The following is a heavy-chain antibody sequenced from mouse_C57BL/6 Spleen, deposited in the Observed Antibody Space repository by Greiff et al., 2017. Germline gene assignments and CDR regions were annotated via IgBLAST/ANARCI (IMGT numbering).Heavy chain of an antibody. V-gene: IGHV7-1*01. CDR2: SRNKANDYTT. J-gene: IGHJ4*01. D-gene: IGHD1-1*01. CDR1: GFTFSDFY. Sequence: EVQGVVSGGGLVQSGRSLRLSCATSGFTFSDFYMEWVRQAPGKGLEWIAASRNKANDYTTEYSASVKGRFIVSRDTSQSILYLQMNALRAEDTAIYYCARDSPLTTVYAMDYWGQGTSVTVSS. CDR3: ARDSPLTTVYAMDY.